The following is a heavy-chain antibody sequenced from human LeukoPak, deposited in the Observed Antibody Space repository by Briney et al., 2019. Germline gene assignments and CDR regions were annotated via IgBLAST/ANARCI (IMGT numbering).Heavy chain of an antibody. J-gene: IGHJ4*02. D-gene: IGHD3-10*01. CDR3: ARGRMVRGVTPWYFDY. Sequence: GSLRLSCAASGFTFSDYYMSWIRQAPGKGLGWVSYISSSGSTIYYADSVKGRFTISRDNAKNSLYLQMNSLRAEDTAVYYCARGRMVRGVTPWYFDYWGQGTLVTVSS. CDR2: ISSSGSTI. V-gene: IGHV3-11*01. CDR1: GFTFSDYY.